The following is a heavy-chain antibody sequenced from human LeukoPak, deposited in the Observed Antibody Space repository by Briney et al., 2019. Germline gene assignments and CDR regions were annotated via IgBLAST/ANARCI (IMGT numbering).Heavy chain of an antibody. Sequence: PGGPLRLSCAASGFTFSSYAMHWVRQAPGKGLEYVSGISSNGGSTYYANSVKGRFTISRDNSKNTLYLQVGSLRAEDMAVYYCARDPSRTTGTTYFDYWGQGALVTVSS. V-gene: IGHV3-64*01. CDR2: ISSNGGST. CDR3: ARDPSRTTGTTYFDY. J-gene: IGHJ4*02. CDR1: GFTFSSYA. D-gene: IGHD1-1*01.